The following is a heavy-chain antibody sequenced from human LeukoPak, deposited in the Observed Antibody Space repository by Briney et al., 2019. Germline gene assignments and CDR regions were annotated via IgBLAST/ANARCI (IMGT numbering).Heavy chain of an antibody. D-gene: IGHD3-16*01. J-gene: IGHJ4*02. CDR3: ARGDRLTTLDC. V-gene: IGHV3-48*03. CDR2: IGNRGTTI. Sequence: GGSLRLSCAASGFTFSSYEMNWVRQAPGKGLEWVSHIGNRGTTIFYADSVKGRFTISRDSAKNSLSLQMNSLRAEDAAIYYCARGDRLTTLDCWGQGTLVTVS. CDR1: GFTFSSYE.